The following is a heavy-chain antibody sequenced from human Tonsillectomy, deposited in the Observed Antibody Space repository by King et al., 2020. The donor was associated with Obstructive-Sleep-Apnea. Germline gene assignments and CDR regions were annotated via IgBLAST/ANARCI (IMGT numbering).Heavy chain of an antibody. D-gene: IGHD3-3*01. CDR2: INHSGST. Sequence: VQLQQWGAGLLKPSETLSLTCAVYGGSYSGYYWSWIRQPPWKGLEWIGEINHSGSTNHNPSLKSRVTISVDTSKNQFSLKLNSVTAADTAVYYCARGVLPYYDFGSGQGARHYGMDVWGQGTTVTVS. CDR1: GGSYSGYY. V-gene: IGHV4-34*01. J-gene: IGHJ6*02. CDR3: ARGVLPYYDFGSGQGARHYGMDV.